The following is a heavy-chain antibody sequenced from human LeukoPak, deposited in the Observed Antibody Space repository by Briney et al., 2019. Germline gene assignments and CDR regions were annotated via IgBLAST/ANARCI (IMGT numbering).Heavy chain of an antibody. CDR2: IYTSGST. J-gene: IGHJ4*02. V-gene: IGHV4-4*07. CDR3: ARGEYYDFWSGSLPDY. Sequence: PSETLSLTCTVSGGSISSYYWSWIRQPAGKGLEWIGRIYTSGSTNYNPSLKSRVTMSVDTSRNQFSLKLSSVAAADTAVYYCARGEYYDFWSGSLPDYWGQGTLVTVSS. D-gene: IGHD3-3*01. CDR1: GGSISSYY.